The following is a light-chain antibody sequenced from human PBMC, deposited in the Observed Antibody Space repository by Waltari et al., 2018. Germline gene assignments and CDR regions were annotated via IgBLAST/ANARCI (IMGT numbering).Light chain of an antibody. Sequence: CTASRSRSNSYLAWYEQKPGQAPKLLIYCASNRATGIPDRFSASGSCTDFTLTISRLEHEDFAVYYCQQYGSSPLTFGGGTKVEIK. CDR3: QQYGSSPLT. V-gene: IGKV3-20*01. J-gene: IGKJ4*01. CDR2: CAS. CDR1: RSRSNSY.